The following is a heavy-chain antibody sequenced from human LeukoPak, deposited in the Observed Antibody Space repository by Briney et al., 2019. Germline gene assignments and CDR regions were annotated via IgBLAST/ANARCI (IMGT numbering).Heavy chain of an antibody. V-gene: IGHV4-30-4*08. CDR3: ARGTVGAADVCYFDL. Sequence: SQTLSLTCTVSGGSISCGDYYWSWIRQPPWKGLEWIGYIYYSGSTYYNPSLKSRVTISVDTSKNQFSLKLSSVTAADTAVYYCARGTVGAADVCYFDLWGRGTLVTVSS. CDR2: IYYSGST. J-gene: IGHJ2*01. D-gene: IGHD1-26*01. CDR1: GGSISCGDYY.